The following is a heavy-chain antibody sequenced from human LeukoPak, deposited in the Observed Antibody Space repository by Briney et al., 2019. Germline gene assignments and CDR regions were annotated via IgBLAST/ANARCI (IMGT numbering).Heavy chain of an antibody. J-gene: IGHJ4*02. CDR2: IYPGDSDT. CDR3: ARHLRHSKNAFTVTPSLADY. Sequence: GESLKISCKASGYSFTTYWIGWVRQVPGKGLEWVGIIYPGDSDTRYSPSFQGQVTISAVKSISTAYLQWSSLKASDTAMYYCARHLRHSKNAFTVTPSLADYWGQGTLVTVSS. CDR1: GYSFTTYW. D-gene: IGHD4-17*01. V-gene: IGHV5-51*01.